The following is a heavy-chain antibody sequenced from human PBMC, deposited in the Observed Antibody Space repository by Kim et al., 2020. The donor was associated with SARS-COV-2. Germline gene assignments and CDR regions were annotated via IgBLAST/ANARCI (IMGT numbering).Heavy chain of an antibody. CDR3: ARDGYSSGWYYFDY. J-gene: IGHJ4*02. Sequence: QKFQGRVTMTRDTSTSTVYMELSSLRSEDTAVYYCARDGYSSGWYYFDYWGQGTLVTVSS. V-gene: IGHV1-46*01. D-gene: IGHD6-19*01.